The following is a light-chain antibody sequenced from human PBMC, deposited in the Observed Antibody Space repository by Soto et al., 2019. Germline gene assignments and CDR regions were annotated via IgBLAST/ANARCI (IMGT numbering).Light chain of an antibody. J-gene: IGKJ1*01. CDR2: ATS. Sequence: EIVLTQSPGTLSLSPGETATLSCRASQTVNSDYLAWFQQRPGQAPRLLIFATSRRATDIPDRFSGSGSGTDFTLTISRLEPEDFAVYYCQHYGASPWTFGQGTKVDIK. CDR1: QTVNSDY. CDR3: QHYGASPWT. V-gene: IGKV3-20*01.